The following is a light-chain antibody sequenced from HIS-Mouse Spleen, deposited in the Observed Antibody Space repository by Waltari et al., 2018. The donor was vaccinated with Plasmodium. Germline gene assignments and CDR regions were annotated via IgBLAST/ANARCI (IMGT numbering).Light chain of an antibody. CDR1: SRDVGGYNY. V-gene: IGLV2-11*01. Sequence: QSALTQPRSVSGSPGQSVPISCTGTSRDVGGYNYVYWYQQHPGKAPKHMIYDVSKRPSGVPDRFSGSKSGNTASLTISGLQAEDEADYYCCSYAGSYTFVFGTGTKVTVL. CDR2: DVS. J-gene: IGLJ1*01. CDR3: CSYAGSYTFV.